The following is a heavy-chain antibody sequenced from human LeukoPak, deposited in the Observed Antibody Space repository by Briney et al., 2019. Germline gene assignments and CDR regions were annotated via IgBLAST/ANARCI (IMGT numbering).Heavy chain of an antibody. CDR3: ARLAPGNYDILTGDPKVVFDY. CDR2: VHSSGST. J-gene: IGHJ4*02. Sequence: SETLSLTCTVSGGSISSFFWSWIRQPPGKGLEWIGYVHSSGSTKYKPSLKSRLIISVDMSKNQFSLKLRSVSVADTAVYYCARLAPGNYDILTGDPKVVFDYWGQGALVTVSS. CDR1: GGSISSFF. V-gene: IGHV4-59*01. D-gene: IGHD3-9*01.